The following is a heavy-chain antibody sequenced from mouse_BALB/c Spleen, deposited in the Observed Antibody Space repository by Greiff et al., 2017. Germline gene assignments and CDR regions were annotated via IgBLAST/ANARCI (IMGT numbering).Heavy chain of an antibody. CDR3: ARITTVVNRYAMDY. CDR2: IDPSDSYT. J-gene: IGHJ4*01. Sequence: QVQLKQPGAELVKPGASVKLSCKASGYTFTSYWMHWVKQRPGQGLEWIGEIDPSDSYTNYNQKFKGKATLTVDKSSSTAYMQLSSLTSEDSAVYYCARITTVVNRYAMDYWGQGTSVTVSS. D-gene: IGHD1-1*01. V-gene: IGHV1-69*02. CDR1: GYTFTSYW.